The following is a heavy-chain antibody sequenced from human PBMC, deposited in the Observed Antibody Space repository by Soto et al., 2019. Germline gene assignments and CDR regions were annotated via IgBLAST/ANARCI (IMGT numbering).Heavy chain of an antibody. D-gene: IGHD2-2*01. J-gene: IGHJ6*02. CDR3: ARLHGYCISSSCHGHYAMDV. V-gene: IGHV4-39*01. CDR1: SASISSSSYT. Sequence: ETLSLTCTVSSASISSSSYTWGWIRQPPGKGLEWIGSIYYGGTTYYNPSLNSRVTVSVDTSKNQFSLKVTSVTAADTAVYYCARLHGYCISSSCHGHYAMDVWGQGTTVTSP. CDR2: IYYGGTT.